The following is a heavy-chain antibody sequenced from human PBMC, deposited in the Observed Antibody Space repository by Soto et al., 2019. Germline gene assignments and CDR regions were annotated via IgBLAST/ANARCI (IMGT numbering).Heavy chain of an antibody. Sequence: VQLVESGGGLVQPGGSLRVSCAASGFTFSNYWMSWVRQAPGKGLEWVANINADGSEKNYVDSVKGRFIISRDNAKNSLYLQMNSLRAEDTAVYYCAREGFWNDGWGQGALVIVST. CDR2: INADGSEK. V-gene: IGHV3-7*03. CDR1: GFTFSNYW. D-gene: IGHD1-1*01. J-gene: IGHJ4*02. CDR3: AREGFWNDG.